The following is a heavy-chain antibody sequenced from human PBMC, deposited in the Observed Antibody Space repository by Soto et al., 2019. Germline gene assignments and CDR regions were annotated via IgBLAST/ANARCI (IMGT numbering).Heavy chain of an antibody. CDR2: ISAAGRSA. J-gene: IGHJ4*02. V-gene: IGHV3-23*01. D-gene: IGHD6-19*01. Sequence: EVQLLESGGGLVQPGGSLRLSCTASGFTFSNSAMRWVRQAPGKGLEWVSIISAAGRSAYHADSVKGRFTISRDNSKNTLYLRMTSLRAEDTAVYYCAKDGHWLDVLLDSWGQGTLVTVSS. CDR1: GFTFSNSA. CDR3: AKDGHWLDVLLDS.